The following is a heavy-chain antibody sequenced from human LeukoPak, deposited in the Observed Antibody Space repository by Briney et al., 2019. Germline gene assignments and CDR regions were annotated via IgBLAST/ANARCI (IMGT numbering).Heavy chain of an antibody. CDR3: AKAVYDFWSGYFYYYYYMDV. J-gene: IGHJ6*03. V-gene: IGHV3-23*01. CDR2: ISGSGSST. Sequence: PGGSLRFSCAASGFTFSSYAMSWVRQAPGKGLEWVSAISGSGSSTYYADSVKGRFTISRDNSKNTLYLQMNSLRAEDTAVYYCAKAVYDFWSGYFYYYYYMDVWGKGTTVTVSS. D-gene: IGHD3-3*01. CDR1: GFTFSSYA.